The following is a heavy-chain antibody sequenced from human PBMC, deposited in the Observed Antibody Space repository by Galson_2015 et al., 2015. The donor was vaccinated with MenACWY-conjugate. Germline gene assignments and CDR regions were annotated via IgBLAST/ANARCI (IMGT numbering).Heavy chain of an antibody. Sequence: SGAEVKKSGESLKIFCQGSGYSFTTYWIAWVRQMPGRGLEWVGLISPGDSNTRYSPSFQGQVTISADKSISTAYLQWSSLKASDTAMYYCARHPPGGRGLDVWGQGTTVTVSS. CDR2: ISPGDSNT. CDR1: GYSFTTYW. CDR3: ARHPPGGRGLDV. V-gene: IGHV5-51*01. J-gene: IGHJ6*02. D-gene: IGHD1-26*01.